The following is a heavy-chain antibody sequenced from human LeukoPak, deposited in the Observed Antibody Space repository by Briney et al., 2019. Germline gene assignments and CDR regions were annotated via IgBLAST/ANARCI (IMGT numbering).Heavy chain of an antibody. CDR1: GFTFNNYA. J-gene: IGHJ4*02. D-gene: IGHD3-22*01. CDR3: AKRDVSDSSGYFPLFAH. V-gene: IGHV3-23*01. Sequence: GGSLRLSCAASGFTFNNYAMTWVRQAPGKGLEWVSGITGGGGITYYADSVRGRFTISRDNSKNTLNLQMNSLRAEDTAVYYCAKRDVSDSSGYFPLFAHWGQGTLVTVSS. CDR2: ITGGGGIT.